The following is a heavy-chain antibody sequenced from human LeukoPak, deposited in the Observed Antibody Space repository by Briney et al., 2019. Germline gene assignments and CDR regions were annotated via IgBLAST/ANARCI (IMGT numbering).Heavy chain of an antibody. V-gene: IGHV3-21*01. D-gene: IGHD3-9*01. CDR1: GFTFSTHY. Sequence: GGSLRLSCAASGFTFSTHYMTWVRQAPGKGLEWVSSISSSSTYKYYADSLKGRFTISRDNAKNSLYLQMNSLRAEDTAVYYCARGDILTGYYPSHFDYWGQGTLVTVSS. CDR3: ARGDILTGYYPSHFDY. CDR2: ISSSSTYK. J-gene: IGHJ4*02.